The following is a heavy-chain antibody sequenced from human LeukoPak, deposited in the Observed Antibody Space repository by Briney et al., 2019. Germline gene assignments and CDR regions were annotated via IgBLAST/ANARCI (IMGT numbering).Heavy chain of an antibody. CDR3: ARDVVDTAMGTYYYYMDV. D-gene: IGHD5-18*01. CDR2: ISYDGSNK. J-gene: IGHJ6*03. V-gene: IGHV3-30*04. Sequence: GGSLRLSCAASGFTFSSYAMHWVRQAPGKGLEWVAVISYDGSNKYYADSVKGRFTISRDNSKNTLYLQMNSLRAEDTAVYYCARDVVDTAMGTYYYYMDVWGKGTTVTISS. CDR1: GFTFSSYA.